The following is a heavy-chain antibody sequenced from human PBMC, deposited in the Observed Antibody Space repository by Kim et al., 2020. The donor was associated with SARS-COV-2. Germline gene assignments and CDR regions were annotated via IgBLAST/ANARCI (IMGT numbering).Heavy chain of an antibody. CDR3: ARRGRYGDYLG. CDR2: INHSGST. V-gene: IGHV4-34*01. D-gene: IGHD4-17*01. Sequence: SETLSLTCAVYGGSFSGYYWSWIRQPPGKGLEWIGEINHSGSTNYNPSLKSRVTISVDTSKNQFSLKLSSVTAADTAVYYCARRGRYGDYLGWGQGTLVT. CDR1: GGSFSGYY. J-gene: IGHJ4*02.